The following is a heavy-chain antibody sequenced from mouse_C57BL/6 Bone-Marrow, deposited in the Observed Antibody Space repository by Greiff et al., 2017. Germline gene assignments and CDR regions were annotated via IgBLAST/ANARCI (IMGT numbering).Heavy chain of an antibody. CDR2: IHPNSGST. J-gene: IGHJ4*01. Sequence: QVQLQQPGAELVKPGASVKLSCKASGYTFTSYWMHWVKQRPGQGLEWIGMIHPNSGSTNYNEKFKSTATLTVDKSSSTVCMQISSLTSEDSAVYYCASSNDYDGRHYAMDYWGQGTSVTVSS. V-gene: IGHV1-64*01. CDR3: ASSNDYDGRHYAMDY. CDR1: GYTFTSYW. D-gene: IGHD2-4*01.